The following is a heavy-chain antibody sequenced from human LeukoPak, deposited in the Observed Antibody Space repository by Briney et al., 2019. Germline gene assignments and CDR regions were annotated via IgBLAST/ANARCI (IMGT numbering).Heavy chain of an antibody. Sequence: GGSLRLSCAASGFTFSDYYMSWIRQAPGKGLERVSYISSSGSTIYYADSVKGRFTISRDNAKNSLYLQVNSLRAEDTAVYYCARDRADIVVVPAAIGHYYYGMDVWGQGTTVTVSS. V-gene: IGHV3-11*01. CDR3: ARDRADIVVVPAAIGHYYYGMDV. D-gene: IGHD2-2*01. J-gene: IGHJ6*02. CDR2: ISSSGSTI. CDR1: GFTFSDYY.